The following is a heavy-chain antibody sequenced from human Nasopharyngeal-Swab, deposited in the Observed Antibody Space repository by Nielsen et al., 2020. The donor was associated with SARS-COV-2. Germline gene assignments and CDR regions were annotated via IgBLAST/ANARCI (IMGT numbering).Heavy chain of an antibody. Sequence: GESLKISCAASGFTFSSYWMHWVRQAPGKGLVWVSRMNSDETSTSYADSVKGRFTISRDNAKNSLYLQMNSLRAEDTAVYYCARDSQLELRLCLTDWGQGTLVTVSS. CDR2: MNSDETST. CDR3: ARDSQLELRLCLTD. CDR1: GFTFSSYW. J-gene: IGHJ4*02. V-gene: IGHV3-74*01. D-gene: IGHD1-7*01.